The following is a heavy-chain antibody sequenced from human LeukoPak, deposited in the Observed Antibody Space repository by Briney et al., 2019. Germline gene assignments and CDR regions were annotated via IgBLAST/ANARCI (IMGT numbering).Heavy chain of an antibody. V-gene: IGHV4-39*01. Sequence: SETLSLTCTVSGGSISSRSCCWGWIRQPPGKGLGWIGTIYYSGSTYYNPSLKSRVTISVDTYKNQSSLRLSSVPAADTAVYYCARQVYSGTHYFDYWGQGTLVTVSS. CDR1: GGSISSRSCC. J-gene: IGHJ4*02. D-gene: IGHD1-26*01. CDR3: ARQVYSGTHYFDY. CDR2: IYYSGST.